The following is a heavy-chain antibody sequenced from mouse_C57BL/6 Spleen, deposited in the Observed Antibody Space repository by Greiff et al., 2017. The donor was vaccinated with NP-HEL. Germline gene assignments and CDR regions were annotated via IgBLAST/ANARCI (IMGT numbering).Heavy chain of an antibody. Sequence: EVMLVESGGGLVKPGGSLKLSCAASGFTFSDYGMHWVRQAPEKGLEWVAYISSGSSTFYYADTVKGRFTISRDNAKNTLFLQMTSLRSEDTAMCYGAGDGYFFAYWGQGTLVTVSA. CDR1: GFTFSDYG. D-gene: IGHD2-3*01. V-gene: IGHV5-17*01. J-gene: IGHJ3*01. CDR3: AGDGYFFAY. CDR2: ISSGSSTF.